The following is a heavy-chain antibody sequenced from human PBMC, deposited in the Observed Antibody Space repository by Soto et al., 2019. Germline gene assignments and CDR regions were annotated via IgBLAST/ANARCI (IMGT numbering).Heavy chain of an antibody. CDR3: AKDLDDYSSAIDF. D-gene: IGHD4-4*01. CDR2: ISGSGGSGRG. V-gene: IGHV3-23*01. Sequence: EVQLLESGGGLVQPGGSLRLSCVGSGFSFRKYAMNWVRQAPGKGLEWVSGISGSGGSGRGFYADPVKGRFTISSDNSKNTLYLEMNSLRAEDTAGYYCAKDLDDYSSAIDFWGQGTLVTVSS. CDR1: GFSFRKYA. J-gene: IGHJ4*02.